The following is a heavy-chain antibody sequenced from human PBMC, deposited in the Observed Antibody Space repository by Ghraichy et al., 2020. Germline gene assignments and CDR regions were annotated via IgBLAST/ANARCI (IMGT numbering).Heavy chain of an antibody. CDR2: INHSGST. Sequence: SETLSLTCAVYGGSFSGYYWSWIRQPPGKGLEWIGEINHSGSTNYNPSLKSRVTISVDTSKNQFSLKLSSVTAADTAVYYCARERIMITFGGVIVKGYFDYWGQGTLVTVSS. D-gene: IGHD3-16*02. CDR1: GGSFSGYY. V-gene: IGHV4-34*01. J-gene: IGHJ4*02. CDR3: ARERIMITFGGVIVKGYFDY.